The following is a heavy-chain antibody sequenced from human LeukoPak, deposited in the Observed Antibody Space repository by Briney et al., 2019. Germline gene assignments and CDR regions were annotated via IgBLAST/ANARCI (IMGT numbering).Heavy chain of an antibody. Sequence: EASVKVSCKASGYTFTNYGVSWVRQAPGQGLEWMGWISAYNGYTNYAQKFQFRVTMTTDTSTSTAYMELRSLTSDDTAVYYCVRDKAVTTELTQYFQHWGQGTLVTVSS. V-gene: IGHV1-18*01. J-gene: IGHJ1*01. CDR2: ISAYNGYT. CDR1: GYTFTNYG. D-gene: IGHD4-11*01. CDR3: VRDKAVTTELTQYFQH.